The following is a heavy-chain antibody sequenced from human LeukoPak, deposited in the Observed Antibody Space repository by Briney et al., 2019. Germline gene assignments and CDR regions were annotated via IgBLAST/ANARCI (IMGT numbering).Heavy chain of an antibody. CDR3: ARAGGRYFDY. J-gene: IGHJ4*02. CDR2: INHSGST. V-gene: IGHV4-39*07. CDR1: GDSISSNSHH. Sequence: SETLSLTCTVSGDSISSNSHHWGWIRQPPGKGLEWIGEINHSGSTNYNPSLKSRVTISVDTSKNQFSLKLSSVTAADTAVYYCARAGGRYFDYWGQGTLVTVSS. D-gene: IGHD3-16*01.